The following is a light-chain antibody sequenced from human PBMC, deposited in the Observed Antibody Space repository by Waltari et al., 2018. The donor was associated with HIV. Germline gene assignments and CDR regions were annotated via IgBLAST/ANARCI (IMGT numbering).Light chain of an antibody. CDR2: WAS. CDR3: QQCYMTPWT. Sequence: DIVMTQSPDPLAVSLGERATLDCRSSQSVFHNSHDKNYVAWYQQRPGPPAKLLIYWASTRASGVPDRFSGSASGTDFTLTINSLRPEDVAVYYCQQCYMTPWTFGQGTRVEL. V-gene: IGKV4-1*01. CDR1: QSVFHNSHDKNY. J-gene: IGKJ1*01.